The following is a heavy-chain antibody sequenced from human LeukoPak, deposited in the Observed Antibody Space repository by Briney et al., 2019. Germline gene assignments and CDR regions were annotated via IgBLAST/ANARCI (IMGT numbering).Heavy chain of an antibody. V-gene: IGHV3-30*04. CDR3: ARTATVTTAFDY. CDR1: GFTFSSYA. CDR2: ISYDGSNK. Sequence: GGSLRLSCAASGFTFSSYAMHWVRQAPGKGLEWVAVISYDGSNKYYADSVEGRFTISRDNSKNTLYLQMNSLRAEDTAVYYCARTATVTTAFDYWGQGTLVTVSS. D-gene: IGHD4-17*01. J-gene: IGHJ4*02.